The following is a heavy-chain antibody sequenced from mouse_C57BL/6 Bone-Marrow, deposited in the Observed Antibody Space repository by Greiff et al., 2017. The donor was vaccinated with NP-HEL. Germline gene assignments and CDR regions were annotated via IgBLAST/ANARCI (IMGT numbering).Heavy chain of an antibody. V-gene: IGHV1-15*01. Sequence: QVQLKQSGAELVRPGASVTLSCKASGYTFTDYEMHWVKQTPVHGLEWIGAIDPETGGTAYNQKFKGKAILTADKSSSTAYMELRSLTSEDSAVYYCTRSYYYGSSGYWGQGTTLTVSS. CDR1: GYTFTDYE. CDR2: IDPETGGT. D-gene: IGHD1-1*01. CDR3: TRSYYYGSSGY. J-gene: IGHJ2*01.